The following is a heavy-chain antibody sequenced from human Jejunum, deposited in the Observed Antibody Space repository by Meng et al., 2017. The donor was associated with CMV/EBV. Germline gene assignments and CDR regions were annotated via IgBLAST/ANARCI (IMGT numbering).Heavy chain of an antibody. Sequence: VELVESVGGLFRPGESLRLSCAASGFTLSNYWMHWVRQVPGKGLVWVSRINSDASITSYANSVKGRFTISRDNAKNTLYLQMNSLSVEDTAVYYCTRVLSGSSGQFDNWGQGALVTVSS. CDR1: GFTLSNYW. V-gene: IGHV3-74*01. CDR2: INSDASIT. J-gene: IGHJ4*02. CDR3: TRVLSGSSGQFDN. D-gene: IGHD1-26*01.